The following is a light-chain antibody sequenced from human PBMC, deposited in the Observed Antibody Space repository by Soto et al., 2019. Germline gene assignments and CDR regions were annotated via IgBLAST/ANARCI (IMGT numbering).Light chain of an antibody. CDR2: EVS. J-gene: IGLJ1*01. CDR3: TSYTVSRAYV. V-gene: IGLV2-14*01. CDR1: SSDVGGYNY. Sequence: QSALTQPASVSGSPGQSITISCTGTSSDVGGYNYVSWYQHQSGKAPKLMIHEVSHRPSGVSNRFSGSKSGNTASLTISGLQAEDEADYYCTSYTVSRAYVFGSGTKLTVL.